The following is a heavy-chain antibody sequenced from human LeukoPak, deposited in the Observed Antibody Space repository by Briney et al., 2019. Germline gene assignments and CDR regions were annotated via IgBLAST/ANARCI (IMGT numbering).Heavy chain of an antibody. V-gene: IGHV4-59*01. CDR1: GGAISDWY. J-gene: IGHJ3*02. D-gene: IGHD4-11*01. CDR3: ARGVPDYNVEI. CDR2: IDDTGNT. Sequence: PSETLSLTCTVSGGAISDWYWSWIRQSPGKEREWIGYIDDTGNTAYNPSLETRVTISLDMSKNQFYLNLRSVTAADAAVYFCARGVPDYNVEIWGQGTIVIVSS.